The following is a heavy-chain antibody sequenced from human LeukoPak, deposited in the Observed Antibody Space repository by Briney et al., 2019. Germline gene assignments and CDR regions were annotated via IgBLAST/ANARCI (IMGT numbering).Heavy chain of an antibody. CDR1: GFTFSNAW. CDR3: TTSLSITMVRGVIIPFDY. CDR2: IKSKIDGGTT. D-gene: IGHD3-10*01. V-gene: IGHV3-15*01. Sequence: GGSLRLFCAASGFTFSNAWMSWVRQAPGKGLEWVGRIKSKIDGGTTDYAAPVKGRFTISRDDSKNTLYLQMNSLKTEDTAVYYCTTSLSITMVRGVIIPFDYWGQGTLVTVSS. J-gene: IGHJ4*02.